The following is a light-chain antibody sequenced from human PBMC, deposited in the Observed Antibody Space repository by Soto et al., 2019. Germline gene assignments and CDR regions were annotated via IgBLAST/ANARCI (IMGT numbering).Light chain of an antibody. Sequence: QSALTQPASVSGSPGQSITISCTGTSSDVGGYNYVSWYQQHPGKAPKLMIYEVSNRPSGVSHRFSGSKSGNTASLTISGLQAEDEADYYCSSYTSSNTLVFGGGTQLTVL. CDR3: SSYTSSNTLV. J-gene: IGLJ2*01. V-gene: IGLV2-14*01. CDR2: EVS. CDR1: SSDVGGYNY.